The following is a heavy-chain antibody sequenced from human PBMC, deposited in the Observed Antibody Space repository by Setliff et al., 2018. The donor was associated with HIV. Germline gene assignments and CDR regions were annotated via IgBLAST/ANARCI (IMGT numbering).Heavy chain of an antibody. V-gene: IGHV4-34*01. CDR1: GGSFSIYY. J-gene: IGHJ4*02. CDR2: LSPSGTT. Sequence: PSETLSLTCTVYGGSFSIYYTNWIRQPPGKGLEWIGELSPSGTTRSSPSLKSRVTISLDTSKNQFSLKLTSVTAADTAIYYCASFLVTTVTNQDYWGQGTPVTVSS. D-gene: IGHD4-17*01. CDR3: ASFLVTTVTNQDY.